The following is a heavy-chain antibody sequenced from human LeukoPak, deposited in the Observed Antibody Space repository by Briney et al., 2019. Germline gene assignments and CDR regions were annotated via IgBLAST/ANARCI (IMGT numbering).Heavy chain of an antibody. CDR1: GFTFDDYA. CDR3: AREDFYYYYYMDV. J-gene: IGHJ6*03. Sequence: PGRSLRLSCAASGFTFDDYAMHWVRQAPGKGLEWVSGISWNSGSIGYADSVKGRFTISRDNSKNTLYLQMNSLRAEDTAVYYCAREDFYYYYYMDVWGKGTTVTVSS. CDR2: ISWNSGSI. V-gene: IGHV3-9*01.